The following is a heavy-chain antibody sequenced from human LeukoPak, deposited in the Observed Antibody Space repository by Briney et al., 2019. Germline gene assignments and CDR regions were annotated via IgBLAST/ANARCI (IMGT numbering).Heavy chain of an antibody. CDR3: ARGAMVRGVIIVYNWFDP. V-gene: IGHV1-3*01. D-gene: IGHD3-10*01. CDR2: INAGNGDT. Sequence: ASVKVFCKASGYTFTSYAMHWVRQAPGQRLEWMGWINAGNGDTKYSQKFQGRVTITRDTSASTAYMELSSLRSEDTAVYYCARGAMVRGVIIVYNWFDPWGQGTLVTVSS. CDR1: GYTFTSYA. J-gene: IGHJ5*02.